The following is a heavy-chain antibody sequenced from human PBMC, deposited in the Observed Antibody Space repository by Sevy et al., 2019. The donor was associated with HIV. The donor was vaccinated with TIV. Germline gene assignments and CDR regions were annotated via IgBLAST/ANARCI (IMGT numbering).Heavy chain of an antibody. CDR1: GYTFTSYD. CDR2: MNPNSGNT. V-gene: IGHV1-8*01. CDR3: ARGRFDGGNYYFDY. D-gene: IGHD1-26*01. Sequence: ASVKVSCKASGYTFTSYDINWVRQATGQGLEWMGWMNPNSGNTGYAQKFQGRVTMTRNTYISTANMELSSLTSEDTAVYYCARGRFDGGNYYFDYWGQGTLVTVSS. J-gene: IGHJ4*02.